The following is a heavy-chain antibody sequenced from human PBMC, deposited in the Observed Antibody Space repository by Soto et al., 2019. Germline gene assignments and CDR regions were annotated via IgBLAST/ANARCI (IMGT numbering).Heavy chain of an antibody. V-gene: IGHV3-23*01. Sequence: PGGSLRLSCAASGFTFSSYAMSWVRQAPGKGLEWVSAISGSGGSTYYADSVKGRFTISRDNSKNTLYLQMNSLRAEDTAVYYCAKRPGSNYVPDPIGYWGQGTLVTVSS. CDR2: ISGSGGST. D-gene: IGHD4-4*01. J-gene: IGHJ4*02. CDR1: GFTFSSYA. CDR3: AKRPGSNYVPDPIGY.